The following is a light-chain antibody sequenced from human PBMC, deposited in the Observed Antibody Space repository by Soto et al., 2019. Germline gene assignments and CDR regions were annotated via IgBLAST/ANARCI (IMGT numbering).Light chain of an antibody. J-gene: IGKJ1*01. CDR3: QQSYSSPRT. CDR1: QSISSY. V-gene: IGKV1-39*01. Sequence: DIQMTQSPSSLSAFVGDRVTITCRASQSISSYLNWYQQKPGKDPKLLIYAASSLQGGVPSRLSGSGAGTDFTLTISSLQPEDFATYYCQQSYSSPRTFGQGTKVE. CDR2: AAS.